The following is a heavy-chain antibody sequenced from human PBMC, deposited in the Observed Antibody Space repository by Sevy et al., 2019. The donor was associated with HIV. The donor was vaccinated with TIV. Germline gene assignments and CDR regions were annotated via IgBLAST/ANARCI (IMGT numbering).Heavy chain of an antibody. CDR1: GGSISSSSYY. Sequence: SETLSLTCTVSGGSISSSSYYWGWIRQPPGKGLEWIGSIYYCGSTYYNPSLKSRVTISVDTSKNHFSLKLSSVTAADTAVYYCAGSSSRSGYYPYYYYGMDVWGQGTTVTVSS. V-gene: IGHV4-39*02. CDR2: IYYCGST. D-gene: IGHD3-22*01. CDR3: AGSSSRSGYYPYYYYGMDV. J-gene: IGHJ6*02.